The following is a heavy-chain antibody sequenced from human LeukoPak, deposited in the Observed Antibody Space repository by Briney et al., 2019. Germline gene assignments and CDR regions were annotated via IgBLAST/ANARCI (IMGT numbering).Heavy chain of an antibody. CDR3: ARAEVGATSWGHWYFDL. J-gene: IGHJ2*01. CDR1: GGSISSGGYY. Sequence: SETLSLTCTVSGGSISSGGYYWSWIRQHPGKGLEWIGYIYYSGSTYYNPSLKSRVTMSVDTSKNQFSLKLSSVTAADTAVYYCARAEVGATSWGHWYFDLWGRGTLVTVSS. V-gene: IGHV4-31*03. D-gene: IGHD1-26*01. CDR2: IYYSGST.